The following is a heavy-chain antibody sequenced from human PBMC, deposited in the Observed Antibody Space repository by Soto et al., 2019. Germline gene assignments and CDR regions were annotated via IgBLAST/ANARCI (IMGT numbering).Heavy chain of an antibody. J-gene: IGHJ4*02. CDR1: GGTFSPYT. V-gene: IGHV1-69*08. CDR2: IIPFHGVT. D-gene: IGHD3-10*01. Sequence: QVQLVQSGAEVKKPGSSVKVSCKASGGTFSPYTINWVRQAPGQGLEWMGRIIPFHGVTNYAQKFQARVTITEEKSTSTAYMELSGLRFEDTAMYYCTRDWEITVSTWSFGGFWGRGTLVTVSS. CDR3: TRDWEITVSTWSFGGF.